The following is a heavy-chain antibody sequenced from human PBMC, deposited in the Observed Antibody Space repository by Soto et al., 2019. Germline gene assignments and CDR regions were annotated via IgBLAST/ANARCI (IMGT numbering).Heavy chain of an antibody. CDR3: ARELHGGSYGMDV. J-gene: IGHJ6*02. V-gene: IGHV3-13*01. Sequence: GGSVRLSCAASGFTSSNYDMHWVRQVTGKGLEWVSGITTAGDTYYPGSVKGRFTISREKAKNSLYLQMNSLSAGDTAVYYCARELHGGSYGMDVWGQGTTVTVSS. CDR2: ITTAGDT. CDR1: GFTSSNYD.